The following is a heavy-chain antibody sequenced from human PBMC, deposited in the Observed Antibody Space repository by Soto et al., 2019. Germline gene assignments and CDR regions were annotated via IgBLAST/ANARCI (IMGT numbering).Heavy chain of an antibody. J-gene: IGHJ6*02. V-gene: IGHV3-30*03. CDR1: EFTFSSYA. D-gene: IGHD2-15*01. Sequence: QLVESGGRGVQPGRSLRLSCEASEFTFSSYAMHWFHQAPGRGLEWVALISFDGRKEYYADSVKGRFTVSRDNSRSMVYLQMDSLRPDDTDIYYCARPIPRWSYHYGMDVWGQGTTVTVSS. CDR3: ARPIPRWSYHYGMDV. CDR2: ISFDGRKE.